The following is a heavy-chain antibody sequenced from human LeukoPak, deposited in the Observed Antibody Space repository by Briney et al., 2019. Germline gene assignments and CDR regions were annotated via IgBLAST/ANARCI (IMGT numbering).Heavy chain of an antibody. CDR2: IYYSGST. Sequence: SETLALTCTVSGGSISSSSYYWGWIRQPPGKGLEWIGSIYYSGSTYYNPSLKSRVTISVDTSKNQFSLKLSSVTAADTAVYYCARPRHYYDSSGYFKYYFDYWGQGTLVTVSS. D-gene: IGHD3-22*01. J-gene: IGHJ4*02. CDR1: GGSISSSSYY. V-gene: IGHV4-39*01. CDR3: ARPRHYYDSSGYFKYYFDY.